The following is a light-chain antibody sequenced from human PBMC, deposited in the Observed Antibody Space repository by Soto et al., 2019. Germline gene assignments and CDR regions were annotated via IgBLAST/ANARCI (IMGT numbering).Light chain of an antibody. Sequence: EVVMTQSPAILSVSPGERATLSCRASQSVRSCLAWYQQKPGQAPRLLIYDASTKATGFPARFSGSGSGTEFTRTISSLQSEDFAVNCCQQYNNWPQTLGPGTKV. CDR3: QQYNNWPQT. V-gene: IGKV3-15*01. J-gene: IGKJ1*01. CDR1: QSVRSC. CDR2: DAS.